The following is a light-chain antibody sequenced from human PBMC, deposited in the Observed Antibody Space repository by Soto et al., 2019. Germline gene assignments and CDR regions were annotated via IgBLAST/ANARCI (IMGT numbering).Light chain of an antibody. Sequence: QSVLTQPPSVSGAPGQSVTISCIGSGSNIGAGYDVHWYQQLPGVAPKLLIFDTTNRPSGIPGRFSGSKSGASASLAITGLLPEDEADYYCAAWDDSLNGPVFGGGTKLTVL. CDR1: GSNIGAGYD. J-gene: IGLJ3*02. CDR3: AAWDDSLNGPV. V-gene: IGLV1-40*01. CDR2: DTT.